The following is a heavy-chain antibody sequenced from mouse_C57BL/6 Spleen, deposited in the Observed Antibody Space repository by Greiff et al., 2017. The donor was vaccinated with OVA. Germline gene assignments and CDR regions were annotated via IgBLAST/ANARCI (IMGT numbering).Heavy chain of an antibody. CDR1: GYTFTSYW. CDR2: IDPSDSYT. D-gene: IGHD1-1*01. Sequence: QVQLQQPGAELVMPGASVKLSCKASGYTFTSYWMHWVKQRPGQGLEWIGEIDPSDSYTNYNQKFKGKSTLTVDKSSSTAYMQLSSLTSEDSAVYYCARRGGSSYGAWFAYWGQGTLVTVSA. V-gene: IGHV1-69*01. CDR3: ARRGGSSYGAWFAY. J-gene: IGHJ3*01.